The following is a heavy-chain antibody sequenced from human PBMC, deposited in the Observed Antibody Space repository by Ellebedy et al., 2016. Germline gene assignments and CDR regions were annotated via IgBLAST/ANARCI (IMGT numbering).Heavy chain of an antibody. D-gene: IGHD3-22*01. CDR3: ARRNALYYYDSSGFDY. CDR1: GGSISSYY. Sequence: SETLSLTCTVSGGSISSYYWSWIRQPPGKGLEWIGYIYNSGSTDYNPSLKSRVTISVDTSKNKFSLKLTSVTAADTAVYYCARRNALYYYDSSGFDYWGQGTLVTVSS. V-gene: IGHV4-59*08. CDR2: IYNSGST. J-gene: IGHJ4*02.